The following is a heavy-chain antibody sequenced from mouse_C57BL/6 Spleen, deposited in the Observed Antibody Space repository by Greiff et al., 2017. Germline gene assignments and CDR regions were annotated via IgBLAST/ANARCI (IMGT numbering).Heavy chain of an antibody. CDR3: ARESDGYAWFAY. D-gene: IGHD2-3*01. CDR2: IYPGSGNT. CDR1: GYTFTDYY. J-gene: IGHJ3*01. Sequence: VQLQQSGAELVRPGASVKLSCKASGYTFTDYYINWVKQRPGQGLEWIARIYPGSGNTYYNEKFKGKATLTAEKSSSTAYMQLSSLTSEDSAVYFCARESDGYAWFAYWGQGTLVTVSA. V-gene: IGHV1-76*01.